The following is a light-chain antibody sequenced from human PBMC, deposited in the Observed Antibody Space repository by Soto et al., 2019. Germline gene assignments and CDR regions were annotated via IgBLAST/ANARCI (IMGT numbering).Light chain of an antibody. CDR2: DLS. V-gene: IGLV2-11*01. Sequence: QSALTQPRSVSGAPGQSVTISCTGTSSDVGGYNYVSWYQQHPGKAPKLMIYDLSKRPSGVPDRFSGSKSGTPASLTISGVQADDEADYYCCSYAGSYTYVFGAGTKLTVL. J-gene: IGLJ1*01. CDR1: SSDVGGYNY. CDR3: CSYAGSYTYV.